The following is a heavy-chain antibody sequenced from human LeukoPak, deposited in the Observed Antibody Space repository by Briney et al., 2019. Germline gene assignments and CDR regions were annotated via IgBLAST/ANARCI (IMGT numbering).Heavy chain of an antibody. D-gene: IGHD5-12*01. CDR2: ITGGGGST. J-gene: IGHJ4*02. CDR1: GFSFRSYA. V-gene: IGHV3-23*01. Sequence: GGSLRLSCAASGFSFRSYAMSWVRPSPGKGLEWVSTITGGGGSTYYADSVKGRFTLSRDNSKDTFYLQMNSLRVEVTAVYYCAKARIAATIYPKEVNFDYWGQGTLVTVSS. CDR3: AKARIAATIYPKEVNFDY.